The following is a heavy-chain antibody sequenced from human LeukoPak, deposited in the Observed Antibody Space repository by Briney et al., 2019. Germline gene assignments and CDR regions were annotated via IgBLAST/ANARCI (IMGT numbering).Heavy chain of an antibody. V-gene: IGHV3-23*01. CDR2: ITGSVISA. Sequence: GGSLRLSCAASGFTFTTYATSWVRHAPGKGLEWISSITGSVISAYYTDSVKGRFTISRDTSKHTLYLQMNSLRAEETAVYCCAKDASSSWWWGAFDIWGQGAMVTVSS. CDR1: GFTFTTYA. D-gene: IGHD6-13*01. CDR3: AKDASSSWWWGAFDI. J-gene: IGHJ3*02.